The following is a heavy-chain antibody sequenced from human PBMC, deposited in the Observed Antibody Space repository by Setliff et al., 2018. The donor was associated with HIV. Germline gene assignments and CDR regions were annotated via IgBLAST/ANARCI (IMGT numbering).Heavy chain of an antibody. J-gene: IGHJ6*02. CDR3: ARVTMIVVGHYYYYGMDV. D-gene: IGHD3-22*01. V-gene: IGHV1-8*02. CDR1: GYTFTSYD. Sequence: ASVKVSCKASGYTFTSYDINWVRQATGQGLEWMGWMNPNSGNTGYAQEFQGRVTMTRDTSISTAYMELSSLRSEDTAVYYCARVTMIVVGHYYYYGMDVWGQGTTVTVSS. CDR2: MNPNSGNT.